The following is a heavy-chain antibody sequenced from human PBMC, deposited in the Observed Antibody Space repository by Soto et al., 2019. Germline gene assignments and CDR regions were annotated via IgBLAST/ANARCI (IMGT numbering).Heavy chain of an antibody. CDR3: ARDRGYDAHDYYYNAMDV. J-gene: IGHJ6*02. D-gene: IGHD3-10*01. Sequence: GGSLRLSCISSGFTFRTYTMNWVRQAPGKGLEWVSGIRGFSPYTFYAESVKGRFTISRDNAKNSLYLQIDSLRAEDTAVYYCARDRGYDAHDYYYNAMDVCGQRTTVTVSS. CDR1: GFTFRTYT. V-gene: IGHV3-21*01. CDR2: IRGFSPYT.